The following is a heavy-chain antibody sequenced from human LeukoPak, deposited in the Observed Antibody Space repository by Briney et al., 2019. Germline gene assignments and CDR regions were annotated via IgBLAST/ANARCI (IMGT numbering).Heavy chain of an antibody. CDR2: IYSAGST. CDR3: ARNAGYSNGPIQRVSRQAPDY. D-gene: IGHD5-18*01. J-gene: IGHJ4*02. Sequence: GGSLRLSCTVSGFTVSSNSMSWVRQAPGKGLEWVSFIYSAGSTHYSDSVKGRFTISRDNAKNSLYLQMNSLRAEDTAVYYCARNAGYSNGPIQRVSRQAPDYWGQGTLVTVSS. CDR1: GFTVSSNS. V-gene: IGHV3-53*01.